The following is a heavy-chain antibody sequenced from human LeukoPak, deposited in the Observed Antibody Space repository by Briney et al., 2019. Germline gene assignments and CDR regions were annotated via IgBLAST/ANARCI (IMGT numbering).Heavy chain of an antibody. V-gene: IGHV1-69*04. CDR1: GGTFSSYA. Sequence: SVKVSFKASGGTFSSYAISWVRQAPGQGLEWMGRIIPILGIANYAQKFQGRVTITADKSTSTAYMELSSLRSEDTAVYYCARARYGDSFYGMDVWGQGTTVTVSS. CDR2: IIPILGIA. J-gene: IGHJ6*02. CDR3: ARARYGDSFYGMDV. D-gene: IGHD4-17*01.